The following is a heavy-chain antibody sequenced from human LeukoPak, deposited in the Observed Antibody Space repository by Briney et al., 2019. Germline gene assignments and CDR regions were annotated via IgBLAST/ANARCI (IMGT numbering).Heavy chain of an antibody. V-gene: IGHV3-21*04. D-gene: IGHD2-2*01. Sequence: PGGSLRLSCAASGFTFSSYSMHWVRQAPGNGLEWVSSISSSSSYIYYADSVKGRFTISRDNATNSLYLQMNSLRAEDTAVYYCARVDCSSTSCYPDYWGQGTLVTVSS. CDR3: ARVDCSSTSCYPDY. CDR1: GFTFSSYS. J-gene: IGHJ4*02. CDR2: ISSSSSYI.